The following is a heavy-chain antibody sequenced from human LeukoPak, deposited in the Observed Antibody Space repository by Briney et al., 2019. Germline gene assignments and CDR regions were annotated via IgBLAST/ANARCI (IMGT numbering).Heavy chain of an antibody. CDR2: ISSSSSYI. CDR1: GFTFSSYS. D-gene: IGHD6-6*01. J-gene: IGHJ6*03. Sequence: GGSLRLSCAASGFTFSSYSVNWVRQAPGKGLEWVSSISSSSSYIYYADSVKGRFTISRDNAKNSLYLQMNSLRAEDTAVYYCTRRAGGSSSGYMDVWGKGTTVTVSS. CDR3: TRRAGGSSSGYMDV. V-gene: IGHV3-21*01.